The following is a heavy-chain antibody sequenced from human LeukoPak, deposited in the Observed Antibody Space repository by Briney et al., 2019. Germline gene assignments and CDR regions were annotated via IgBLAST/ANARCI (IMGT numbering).Heavy chain of an antibody. CDR2: ISYDGSNK. CDR1: GFTFSSYG. D-gene: IGHD3-22*01. CDR3: AKGLMEYYDSSAYRHDAFDI. J-gene: IGHJ3*02. Sequence: PGGSLRLSCAASGFTFSSYGMHWVRQAPGKGLEWVAVISYDGSNKYYADSVKGRFTISRDNSKNTLYLQMNSLRADDTAVYYCAKGLMEYYDSSAYRHDAFDIWGQGTMVTVSS. V-gene: IGHV3-33*05.